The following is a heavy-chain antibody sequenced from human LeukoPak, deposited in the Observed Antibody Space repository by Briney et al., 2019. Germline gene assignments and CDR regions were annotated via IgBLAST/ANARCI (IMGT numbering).Heavy chain of an antibody. D-gene: IGHD3-10*01. CDR2: FYYGGST. Sequence: TSETLSLTCTVSGGSISGSSHYWAWIRQPPGKGLEWIGHFYYGGSTYYNPSLKSRVTISVDTSKNQFSVKLTSVTAADTAVYYCARDRSREGTYGSGSYFPGWFDPWGQGTLVTVSS. V-gene: IGHV4-39*07. CDR1: GGSISGSSHY. J-gene: IGHJ5*02. CDR3: ARDRSREGTYGSGSYFPGWFDP.